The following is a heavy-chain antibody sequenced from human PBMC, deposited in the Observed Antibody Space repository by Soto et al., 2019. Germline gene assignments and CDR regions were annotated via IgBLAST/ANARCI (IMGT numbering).Heavy chain of an antibody. J-gene: IGHJ4*02. Sequence: GGSLRLSCAASGFTFSSYWMSWVRQAPGKGLEWVANIKQDGSEKYYVDSVKGRFTISRDNAKNSLYLQMNSLRAEDTAVYYCARDLPNPYYYDSSGYSDYWGQGTLVTVSS. CDR3: ARDLPNPYYYDSSGYSDY. D-gene: IGHD3-22*01. V-gene: IGHV3-7*05. CDR2: IKQDGSEK. CDR1: GFTFSSYW.